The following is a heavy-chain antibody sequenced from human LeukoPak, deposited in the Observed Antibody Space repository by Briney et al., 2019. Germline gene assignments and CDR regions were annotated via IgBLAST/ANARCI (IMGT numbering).Heavy chain of an antibody. V-gene: IGHV3-53*01. CDR3: VRDRYYYDSSGYYDAFDT. D-gene: IGHD3-22*01. CDR2: IHSDGST. J-gene: IGHJ3*02. CDR1: GFTVNNVD. Sequence: GGPLRLSCAASGFTVNNVDMAWVRQAPGKGLEWVSVIHSDGSTFYADSVKGRFSISRDSSKNTLYLQLTSLRAEDTALYYCVRDRYYYDSSGYYDAFDTWGQGTMVSVSS.